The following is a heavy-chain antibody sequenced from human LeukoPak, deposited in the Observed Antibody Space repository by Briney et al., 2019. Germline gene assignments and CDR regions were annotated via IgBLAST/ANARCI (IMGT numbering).Heavy chain of an antibody. Sequence: GESLKISCKASGYIFTTSWIGWVRQMPGEGLQWMGIIYPGDSDTRYSPSFQGQVTISADKSISAAYLQWSSLKASDTAMYYCARGYYYFDYWGQGTLVSVSS. CDR1: GYIFTTSW. V-gene: IGHV5-51*01. CDR3: ARGYYYFDY. J-gene: IGHJ4*02. D-gene: IGHD1-1*01. CDR2: IYPGDSDT.